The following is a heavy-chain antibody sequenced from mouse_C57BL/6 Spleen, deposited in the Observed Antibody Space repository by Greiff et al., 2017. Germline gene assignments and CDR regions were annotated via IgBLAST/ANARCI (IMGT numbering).Heavy chain of an antibody. CDR1: GFTFSSYG. J-gene: IGHJ2*01. CDR3: ARHADY. V-gene: IGHV5-6*01. CDR2: ISSGGSYT. Sequence: EVMLVQPGGDLVKPGGSLKLSCAASGFTFSSYGMYWVRQTPDKRLEWVATISSGGSYTYSPESVKGRFTISRDIAKNTLYLQVSSLKAEDTAMYYCARHADYWGQGSTLTGSA.